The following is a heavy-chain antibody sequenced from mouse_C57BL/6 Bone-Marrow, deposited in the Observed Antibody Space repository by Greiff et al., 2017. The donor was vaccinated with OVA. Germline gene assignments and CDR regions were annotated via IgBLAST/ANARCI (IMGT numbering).Heavy chain of an antibody. V-gene: IGHV1-15*01. Sequence: QVQLKQSGAELVRPGASVTLSCKASGYTFTYYDMHWVKQTPVHGLEWIGAIDPETGGTAYNQKFKGKAILTADKSSSTAYMELRSLTSEDSAVYYCTRGYSNFYAMDYWGQGTSVTVSS. CDR3: TRGYSNFYAMDY. J-gene: IGHJ4*01. CDR2: IDPETGGT. CDR1: GYTFTYYD. D-gene: IGHD2-5*01.